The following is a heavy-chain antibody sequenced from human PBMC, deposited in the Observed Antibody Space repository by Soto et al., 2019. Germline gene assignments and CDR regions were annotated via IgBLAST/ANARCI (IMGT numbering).Heavy chain of an antibody. CDR3: TGPTYYYGSGSSPNYYGMDV. J-gene: IGHJ6*02. Sequence: SLRLSCTASGFTFGDYAMSWFRQAPGKGLEWVGFIRSKAYGGTTEYAASLKGRFTISRDDSKSIAYLQMNSLKTEDTAVYYCTGPTYYYGSGSSPNYYGMDVWGQGTTVTVSS. V-gene: IGHV3-49*03. CDR2: IRSKAYGGTT. D-gene: IGHD3-10*01. CDR1: GFTFGDYA.